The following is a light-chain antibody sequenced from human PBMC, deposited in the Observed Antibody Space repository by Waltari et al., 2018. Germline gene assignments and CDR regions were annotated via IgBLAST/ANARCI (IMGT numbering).Light chain of an antibody. V-gene: IGLV1-36*01. J-gene: IGLJ1*01. CDR3: AVWDDSLSGYI. CDR2: YDV. Sequence: QSVLTQPPSASEAARKSVTISCSGSKSNIGSNSVSWYQQLPWTAPKVLIYYDVQRASGVSGRVSGSKSGTSASLAISGLQTEDEADYYCAVWDDSLSGYIFGTGTRLTVL. CDR1: KSNIGSNS.